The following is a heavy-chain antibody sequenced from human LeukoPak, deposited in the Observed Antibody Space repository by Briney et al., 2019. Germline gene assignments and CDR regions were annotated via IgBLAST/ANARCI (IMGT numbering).Heavy chain of an antibody. CDR3: AKGYCSSTTCYTSY. CDR1: GFTFDDYA. J-gene: IGHJ4*02. V-gene: IGHV3-9*01. D-gene: IGHD2-2*02. CDR2: ISWNSGSI. Sequence: GGSLRLSCAASGFTFDDYAMHWVRQAPGKGLEWVSSISWNSGSIGYADSVKGRFTISRDNAENSLYLQMNSLRAEGTALYYCAKGYCSSTTCYTSYWGQGTLVTVSS.